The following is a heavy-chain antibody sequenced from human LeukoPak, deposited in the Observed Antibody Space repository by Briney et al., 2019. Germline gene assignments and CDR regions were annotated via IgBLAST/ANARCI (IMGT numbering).Heavy chain of an antibody. Sequence: PSETLSLTCTAFGTSMSSNSIFWGWIRQAPGKGLQWIGNTYFSGSAFYSPSLQSRVTISVDTSKNQFSLNLRPVTAADTVVYYCSRPVVPPLREAFHVWGEGTMVTVSS. CDR3: SRPVVPPLREAFHV. V-gene: IGHV4-39*01. CDR2: TYFSGSA. J-gene: IGHJ3*01. CDR1: GTSMSSNSIF. D-gene: IGHD4-23*01.